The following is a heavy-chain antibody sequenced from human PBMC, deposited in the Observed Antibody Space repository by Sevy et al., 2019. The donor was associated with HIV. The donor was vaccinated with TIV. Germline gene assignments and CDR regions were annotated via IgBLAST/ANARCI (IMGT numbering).Heavy chain of an antibody. CDR3: ATQGHDYDSSGYVDY. Sequence: GSLRLSCAASGFTVSSNYMSWVRQAPGKGLEWVSVIYSGGSTYYADSVKGRFTISRDNSKNTLYLQMNSLRAEDTAVYYCATQGHDYDSSGYVDYWGQGTLVTVSS. J-gene: IGHJ4*02. CDR1: GFTVSSNY. CDR2: IYSGGST. V-gene: IGHV3-53*01. D-gene: IGHD3-22*01.